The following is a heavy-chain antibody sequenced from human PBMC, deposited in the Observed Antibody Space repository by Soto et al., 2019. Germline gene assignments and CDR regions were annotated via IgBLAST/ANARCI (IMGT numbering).Heavy chain of an antibody. Sequence: GGSLRLSCAASGFTFSSYWMSWVRQAPGKGLEWVANIKQDGSEKYYVDSVKGRFTISRDNAKNSLYLQMNSLRVEDTAVYYWARFVKGIAARPEDNWFDPWGQGTLVTVSS. CDR3: ARFVKGIAARPEDNWFDP. CDR1: GFTFSSYW. D-gene: IGHD6-6*01. V-gene: IGHV3-7*01. CDR2: IKQDGSEK. J-gene: IGHJ5*02.